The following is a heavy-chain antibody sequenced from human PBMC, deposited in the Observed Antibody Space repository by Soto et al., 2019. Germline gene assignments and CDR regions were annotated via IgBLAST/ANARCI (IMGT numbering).Heavy chain of an antibody. D-gene: IGHD3-10*01. CDR2: ISAFNGIT. Sequence: ASVKVSCKASGYTFTHYGFTWVRQSPGQGLEWMGWISAFNGITRYPRPFQGRASMTTDTSTSTAYLELTRLTSADTAFYYCARDRLPFGSGSPPLAYWGQGTLVTVSS. CDR3: ARDRLPFGSGSPPLAY. CDR1: GYTFTHYG. V-gene: IGHV1-18*04. J-gene: IGHJ4*02.